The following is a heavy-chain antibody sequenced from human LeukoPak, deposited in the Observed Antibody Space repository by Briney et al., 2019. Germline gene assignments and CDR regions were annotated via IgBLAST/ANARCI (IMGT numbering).Heavy chain of an antibody. J-gene: IGHJ4*02. CDR3: ARGGIAAAVRNY. CDR1: GYSISSGYY. Sequence: SETLSLTCTVSGYSISSGYYWGWIRQPPGKGLEWIGEINHSGSTNYNPSLKSRVTISVGTSKNQFSLKLSSVTAADTAVYYCARGGIAAAVRNYWGQGTLVTVSS. D-gene: IGHD6-13*01. CDR2: INHSGST. V-gene: IGHV4-38-2*02.